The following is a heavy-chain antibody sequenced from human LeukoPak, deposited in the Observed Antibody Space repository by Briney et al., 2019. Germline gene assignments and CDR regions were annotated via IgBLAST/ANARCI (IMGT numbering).Heavy chain of an antibody. CDR3: ARGDGSGSYIIPFDY. J-gene: IGHJ4*02. Sequence: GASVKVSCKASGYTFTSYGISWVRQAPGQGLEWMGWISAYNGNTNYAQKFQGRVTMTRDTSTSTVYMELSSLRSEDTAVYYCARGDGSGSYIIPFDYWGQGTLVTVSS. CDR1: GYTFTSYG. D-gene: IGHD3-10*01. V-gene: IGHV1-18*01. CDR2: ISAYNGNT.